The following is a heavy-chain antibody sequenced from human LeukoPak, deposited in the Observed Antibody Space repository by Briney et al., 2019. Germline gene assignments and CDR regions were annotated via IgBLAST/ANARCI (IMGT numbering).Heavy chain of an antibody. D-gene: IGHD3-22*01. CDR1: GFTVSSNY. J-gene: IGHJ1*01. V-gene: IGHV3-53*01. CDR2: IYSGGST. CDR3: AKDPHYYDSSPEYFQH. Sequence: GGSLRLSCAASGFTVSSNYMSWVRQAPGKGLEWVSVIYSGGSTYYADSVKGRFTISRDNSKNTLYLQMNSLRAEDTAVYYCAKDPHYYDSSPEYFQHWGQGTLVTVSS.